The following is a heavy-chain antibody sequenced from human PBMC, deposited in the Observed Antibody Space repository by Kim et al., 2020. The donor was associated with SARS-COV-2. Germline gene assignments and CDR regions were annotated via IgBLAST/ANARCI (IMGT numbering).Heavy chain of an antibody. D-gene: IGHD3-22*01. V-gene: IGHV4-39*01. CDR3: ARNDYDSSGYYHFDY. J-gene: IGHJ4*02. Sequence: PSLKSRVTISVDTSKNQFSLKLSSVTAADTAVYYCARNDYDSSGYYHFDYWGQGTLVTVSS.